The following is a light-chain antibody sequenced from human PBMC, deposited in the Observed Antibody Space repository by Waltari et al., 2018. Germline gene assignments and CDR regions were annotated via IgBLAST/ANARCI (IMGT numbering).Light chain of an antibody. Sequence: DIQMTQSPSSLSASVGDRVTITCRESQSISSYLNWYQQKPGKAPKLLIYTASSLQSGVPSRFSGRGSGTDFTLTISSLQSEDFAVYYCQQYNNWPPNTFGGGTKVEIK. J-gene: IGKJ4*01. CDR1: QSISSY. V-gene: IGKV1-39*01. CDR2: TAS. CDR3: QQYNNWPPNT.